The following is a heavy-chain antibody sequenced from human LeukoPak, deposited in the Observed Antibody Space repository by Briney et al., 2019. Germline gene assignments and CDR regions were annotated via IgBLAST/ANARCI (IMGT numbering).Heavy chain of an antibody. CDR2: ISYDGSSK. D-gene: IGHD2-2*01. CDR1: GFTFSSYA. Sequence: GRSLRLSCAASGFTFSSYAMHWVRQAPGKGLEWVAVISYDGSSKYYADSVKGRFTISRDNSKNTLYLQMNSLRAEDTAVYYCAREGGSYCSSTSCLSAFDPWGQGTLVTVSS. CDR3: AREGGSYCSSTSCLSAFDP. V-gene: IGHV3-30-3*01. J-gene: IGHJ5*02.